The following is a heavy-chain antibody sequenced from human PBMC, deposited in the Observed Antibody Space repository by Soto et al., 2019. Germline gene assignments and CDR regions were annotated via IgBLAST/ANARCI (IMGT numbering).Heavy chain of an antibody. J-gene: IGHJ5*02. CDR1: GDSINNSHW. CDR2: TYHSGTT. Sequence: QVQLQESGPGLVQPSGTLSLTCAVSGDSINNSHWWRWVRLTPGKGLEWIGETYHSGTTNYNPSLKTRVTRSIDKSKNQFSLKMTSVTAADTAVYYCAREVNSSTARGPNWFDPWGQGTLVTVSS. V-gene: IGHV4-4*02. CDR3: AREVNSSTARGPNWFDP. D-gene: IGHD6-13*01.